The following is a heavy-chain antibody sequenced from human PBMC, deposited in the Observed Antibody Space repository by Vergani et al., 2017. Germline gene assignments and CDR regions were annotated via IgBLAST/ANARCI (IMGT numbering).Heavy chain of an antibody. V-gene: IGHV3-21*01. CDR2: ISSSSSYI. CDR3: ARRATITMVRSPDY. J-gene: IGHJ4*02. Sequence: EVQLVESGGGLVKPGGSLRLSCAASGFTFSSYSMNWVRQAPGKGLEWVSSISSSSSYIYYADSVKGRFTISRDNAKNSLYLQMNSLRAEDTAVYYCARRATITMVRSPDYWGQGTLVTVSS. CDR1: GFTFSSYS. D-gene: IGHD3-10*01.